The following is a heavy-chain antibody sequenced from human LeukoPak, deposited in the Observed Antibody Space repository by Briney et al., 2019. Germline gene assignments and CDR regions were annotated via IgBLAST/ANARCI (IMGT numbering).Heavy chain of an antibody. D-gene: IGHD3-3*01. CDR3: ARDQGYYDLWSGYLPYYMDV. CDR1: GYTFTSYG. CDR2: ISAYNGNT. Sequence: ASVKASCKASGYTFTSYGISWVRQAPGQGLEWMGWISAYNGNTNYAQKLQGRVTMTTDTSTSTAYMELRSLRSDDTAVYYFARDQGYYDLWSGYLPYYMDVWGKGTTVTVSS. V-gene: IGHV1-18*01. J-gene: IGHJ6*03.